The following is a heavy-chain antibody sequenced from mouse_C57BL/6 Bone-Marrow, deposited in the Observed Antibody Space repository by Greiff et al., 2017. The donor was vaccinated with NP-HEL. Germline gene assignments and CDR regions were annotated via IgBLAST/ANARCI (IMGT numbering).Heavy chain of an antibody. Sequence: QVQLQQPGAELVMPGASVKLSCTASGYTFTSYWMHWVKQRPGQGLEWIGEIDPSDSYTNYNQKFKGKSTLTVDKSSSTAYMQLSSLTSEDSAVYYCARDSWAMDDWGQGTSVTVSS. CDR2: IDPSDSYT. V-gene: IGHV1-69*01. CDR1: GYTFTSYW. D-gene: IGHD1-1*01. CDR3: ARDSWAMDD. J-gene: IGHJ4*01.